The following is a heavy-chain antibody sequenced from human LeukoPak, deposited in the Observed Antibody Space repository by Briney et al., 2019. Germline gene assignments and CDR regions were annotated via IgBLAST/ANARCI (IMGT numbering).Heavy chain of an antibody. CDR1: GFAFRSYA. Sequence: GGSLRLSCAASGFAFRSYAIHWVRQAPGKGLEWVAVISFDGSKEIYADSVKGRFTISRDNSKNTLYLQMHSLRTDDTAMYYCATPLGVPGRTGEPFDYWGQGTLVTVSS. J-gene: IGHJ4*02. CDR2: ISFDGSKE. V-gene: IGHV3-30*01. D-gene: IGHD3-3*01. CDR3: ATPLGVPGRTGEPFDY.